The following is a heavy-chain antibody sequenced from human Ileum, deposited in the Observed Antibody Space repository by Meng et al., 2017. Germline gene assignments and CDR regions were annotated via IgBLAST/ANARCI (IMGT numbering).Heavy chain of an antibody. CDR3: ARERRHYYGSGSFDY. Sequence: QVQLQESGPGLVKPSQTLFLTCRVPGGSFSSDNYYWTWIRQTPGKGLEWIGLTYYNGSPFYNPSLRSRVTISVDTSKDQFSLKLTSVTAADTAVYYCARERRHYYGSGSFDYWGQGILVTVSS. V-gene: IGHV4-30-4*01. CDR1: GGSFSSDNYY. CDR2: TYYNGSP. D-gene: IGHD3-10*01. J-gene: IGHJ4*02.